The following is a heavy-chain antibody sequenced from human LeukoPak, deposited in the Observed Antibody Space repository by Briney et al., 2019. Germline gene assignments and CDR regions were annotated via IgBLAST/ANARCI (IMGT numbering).Heavy chain of an antibody. J-gene: IGHJ5*02. CDR3: ANGGTYSSGP. V-gene: IGHV3-7*01. CDR2: IKPDGSAQ. CDR1: GFTFSSYS. D-gene: IGHD3-22*01. Sequence: GGSLRLSCAASGFTFSSYSMNWVRQAPGKGLEWVATIKPDGSAQYYVDSVKGRFTISRDNAKNSLFLQINSLRAEDTAVYYCANGGTYSSGPWGQGTLVTVSS.